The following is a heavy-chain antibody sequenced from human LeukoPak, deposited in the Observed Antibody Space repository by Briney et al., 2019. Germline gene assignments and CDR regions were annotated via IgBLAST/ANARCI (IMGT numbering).Heavy chain of an antibody. V-gene: IGHV3-23*01. CDR2: ISGGGGST. D-gene: IGHD3-10*01. J-gene: IGHJ4*02. CDR1: GLTFSSYP. Sequence: GGTLRLSCAASGLTFSSYPMTWGRQAPGKGLEWVSAISGGGGSTHYADSVQGRFTISRDNSKNTLYLQTNSLRAEDTAVYFCAKGAYFSGSYGFAFDYWGQGTMVTVSS. CDR3: AKGAYFSGSYGFAFDY.